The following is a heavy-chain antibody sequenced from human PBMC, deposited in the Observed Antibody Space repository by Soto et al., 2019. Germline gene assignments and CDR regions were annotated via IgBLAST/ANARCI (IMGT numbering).Heavy chain of an antibody. J-gene: IGHJ5*02. V-gene: IGHV3-33*06. CDR1: GFTFSSDG. CDR2: IWYDGTNA. Sequence: GGSLRLSCAASGFTFSSDGMHWVRQAPGKGLEWVAVIWYDGTNANYGDSVKGRFTISRDNSKNTLYLQMNSLRAEDTAVYYCAKDTQPYSGYDPASTWGQGTLVTVSS. D-gene: IGHD5-12*01. CDR3: AKDTQPYSGYDPAST.